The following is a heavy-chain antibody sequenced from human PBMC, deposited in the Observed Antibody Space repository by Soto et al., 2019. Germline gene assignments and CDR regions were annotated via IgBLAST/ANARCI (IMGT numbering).Heavy chain of an antibody. V-gene: IGHV1-69*01. CDR2: IIPIFGTA. Sequence: QVQLVQSGAEVKKPGSSVKGSCKASGGTFSSYAISWVRQAPGQGLEWMGGIIPIFGTANYAQKFQGRVTITADESTSTAYMELSSLRSEDTAVYYCARGYCSSTSCYYYYYGMDVWGQGTTVTVSS. J-gene: IGHJ6*02. D-gene: IGHD2-2*01. CDR3: ARGYCSSTSCYYYYYGMDV. CDR1: GGTFSSYA.